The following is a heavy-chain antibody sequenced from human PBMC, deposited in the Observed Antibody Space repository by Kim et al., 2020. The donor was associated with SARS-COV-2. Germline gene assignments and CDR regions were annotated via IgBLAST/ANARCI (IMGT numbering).Heavy chain of an antibody. J-gene: IGHJ4*02. CDR3: ASRGVWVYGDDFDY. Sequence: AKKFQGRGTMTRDTATSTVYMELSSLRSEDTAVYYCASRGVWVYGDDFDYWGQGTLVTVSS. D-gene: IGHD4-17*01. V-gene: IGHV1-46*01.